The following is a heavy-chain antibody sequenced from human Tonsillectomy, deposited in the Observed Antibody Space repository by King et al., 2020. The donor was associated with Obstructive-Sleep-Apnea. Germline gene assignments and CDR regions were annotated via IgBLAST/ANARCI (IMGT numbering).Heavy chain of an antibody. Sequence: QLVQSGGGLVQPGGSLRLSCAASGLTFSSYWMSWVRQAPGKGLEWVANIKQDGSEKYYVDSVKGRFTISRDNAKNSLYLQMNSLRAEDTAVYYCARVGEVVVAFYYYYYGMDVWGQGTTVTVSS. CDR1: GLTFSSYW. CDR2: IKQDGSEK. J-gene: IGHJ6*02. CDR3: ARVGEVVVAFYYYYYGMDV. V-gene: IGHV3-7*01. D-gene: IGHD2-15*01.